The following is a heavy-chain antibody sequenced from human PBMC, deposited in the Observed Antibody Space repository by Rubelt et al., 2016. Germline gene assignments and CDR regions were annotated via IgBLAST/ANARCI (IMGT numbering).Heavy chain of an antibody. J-gene: IGHJ6*02. CDR1: GGSFSGYY. V-gene: IGHV4-34*01. CDR2: INHSGST. CDR3: ARGSTMHYGMDV. Sequence: QVQLQQWGAGLLKPSETLSLTCAVYGGSFSGYYWSWIRQPPGKGLEWIGEINHSGSTNYNPSFKSRVTISVDTSKNQFSLKLSSVTAADTAVYYCARGSTMHYGMDVWGQGTTVTVSS. D-gene: IGHD2-2*01.